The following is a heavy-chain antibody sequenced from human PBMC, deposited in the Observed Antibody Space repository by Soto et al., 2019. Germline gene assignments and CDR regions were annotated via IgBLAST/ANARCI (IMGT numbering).Heavy chain of an antibody. D-gene: IGHD3-10*01. CDR2: INAGNGNT. CDR3: ARDRAIYGRIYYYYGMDV. J-gene: IGHJ6*02. CDR1: GYTFTSYA. Sequence: ASVKVSCKASGYTFTSYAMHWVRQAPGQRLEWMGWINAGNGNTKYSQKFQGRVTITRDTSASTAYMELSSLRSEDTAVYYCARDRAIYGRIYYYYGMDVWGQGTTVTV. V-gene: IGHV1-3*01.